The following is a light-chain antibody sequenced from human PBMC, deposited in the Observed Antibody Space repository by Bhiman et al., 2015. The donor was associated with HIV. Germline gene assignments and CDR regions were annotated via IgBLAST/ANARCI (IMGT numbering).Light chain of an antibody. CDR1: TTDVINYDY. CDR2: DVV. V-gene: IGLV2-14*03. CDR3: SSYSSTTVYV. J-gene: IGLJ1*01. Sequence: SALTQPASVSGSPGQSITISCIGATTDVINYDYVSWYQHFPGKAPQLIIYDVVKRPSGVSFRFSGSKSGNTASLTISGLQAADEADYYCSSYSSTTVYVFGTGTRVVVL.